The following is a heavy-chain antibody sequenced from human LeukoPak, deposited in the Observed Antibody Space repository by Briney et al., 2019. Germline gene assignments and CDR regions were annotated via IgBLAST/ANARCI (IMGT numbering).Heavy chain of an antibody. Sequence: RTSETLSLTCTVSGGSISSYYWSWIRQPPGKGLEWIGYMYYSGSTNYNPSLKSRVTISVDKSKNHFSLKLSSVTAADTAVYYCARDGLSEHDDYNWFDPWGQGTLVTVSS. CDR1: GGSISSYY. J-gene: IGHJ5*02. CDR3: ARDGLSEHDDYNWFDP. D-gene: IGHD1-1*01. CDR2: MYYSGST. V-gene: IGHV4-59*12.